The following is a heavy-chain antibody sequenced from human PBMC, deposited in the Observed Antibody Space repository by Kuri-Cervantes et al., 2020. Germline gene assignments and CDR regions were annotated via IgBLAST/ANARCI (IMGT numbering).Heavy chain of an antibody. CDR2: ISDTGSGK. Sequence: GESLKISCAASGFVFSDFYVGWVRQAPGRGLEWVSYISDTGSGKYYAESVEGRFTISRDNAKNSLHLQMNSLRAEDTAVYYCERGTLSSDYWGQGTLVTVSS. D-gene: IGHD2-8*01. V-gene: IGHV3-11*04. CDR1: GFVFSDFY. CDR3: ERGTLSSDY. J-gene: IGHJ4*02.